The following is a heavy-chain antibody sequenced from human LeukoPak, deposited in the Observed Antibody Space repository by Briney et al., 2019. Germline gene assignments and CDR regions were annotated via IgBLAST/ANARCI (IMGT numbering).Heavy chain of an antibody. CDR1: GFTFSSYW. D-gene: IGHD5-12*01. CDR3: ARERYSGYDDAFDI. V-gene: IGHV3-74*01. Sequence: XXLSCAXXGFTFSSYWMHWVRQAPGKGLGGVXRINSDGSSTRYADSVKGRFTVSRDNAKNTLYLQMNSLRAEDTAVYYCARERYSGYDDAFDIWGQGTMVTVSS. J-gene: IGHJ3*02. CDR2: INSDGSST.